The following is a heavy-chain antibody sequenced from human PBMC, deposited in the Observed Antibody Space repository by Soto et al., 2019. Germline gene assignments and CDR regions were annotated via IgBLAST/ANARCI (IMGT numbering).Heavy chain of an antibody. J-gene: IGHJ4*02. Sequence: GGSLRLCCVTSGLTVSNYWLSWVRQAPGKGLEWVANINQAGNKKYYVDSVKGRFTISRDNAKNSLYLQMNSLKAEDTAVYYCARDRGSGRYWGQGTLVTVSS. CDR3: ARDRGSGRY. CDR1: GLTVSNYW. CDR2: INQAGNKK. V-gene: IGHV3-7*05. D-gene: IGHD2-8*02.